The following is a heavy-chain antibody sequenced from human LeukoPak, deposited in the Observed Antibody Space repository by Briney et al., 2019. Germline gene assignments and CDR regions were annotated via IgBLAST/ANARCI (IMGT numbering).Heavy chain of an antibody. J-gene: IGHJ4*02. V-gene: IGHV1-2*02. CDR1: GYTFTDYY. Sequence: ASVKVSCKAFGYTFTDYYMHWVRQAPGQGLEWMGWINPNSGVTNYAQKFQGRVTMTRDTSISTVYMEMSRPRSDDTAVFYCASVTLSAYDGDYRGQGTLVTVSS. CDR3: ASVTLSAYDGDY. D-gene: IGHD5-12*01. CDR2: INPNSGVT.